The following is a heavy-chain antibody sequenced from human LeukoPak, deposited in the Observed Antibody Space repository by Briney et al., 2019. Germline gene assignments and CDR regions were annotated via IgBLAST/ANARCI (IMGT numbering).Heavy chain of an antibody. CDR1: GFTFSTYW. CDR3: ARDEVATIGGYYYYHMDV. V-gene: IGHV3-7*01. J-gene: IGHJ6*03. D-gene: IGHD5-12*01. CDR2: IKQDGSEK. Sequence: PGGSLGLSCAASGFTFSTYWMTWVRQAPGKGLEWVANIKQDGSEKYYVDSVKGRFTISRDNAKNSLYLQMNSLRAEDTAVYYCARDEVATIGGYYYYHMDVWGKGTTVTISS.